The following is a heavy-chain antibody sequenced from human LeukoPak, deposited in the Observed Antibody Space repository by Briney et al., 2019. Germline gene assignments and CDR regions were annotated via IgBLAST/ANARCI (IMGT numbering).Heavy chain of an antibody. CDR2: IKQDGSEK. CDR3: ARDLGATSWAYYFDY. Sequence: GGSLRLSCAASGFTFGDTWMNWVRQVPGQGLEWVANIKQDGSEKFYVASVKGRFTISRDNAKNSLYLQMNSLRAEDTAVYYCARDLGATSWAYYFDYWGQGTLVTVSS. V-gene: IGHV3-7*01. D-gene: IGHD1-26*01. CDR1: GFTFGDTW. J-gene: IGHJ4*02.